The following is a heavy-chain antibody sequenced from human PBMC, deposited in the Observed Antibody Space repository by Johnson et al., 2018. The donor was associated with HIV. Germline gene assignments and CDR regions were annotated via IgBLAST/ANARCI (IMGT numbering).Heavy chain of an antibody. V-gene: IGHV3-72*01. J-gene: IGHJ3*02. CDR1: GFTLSDHY. D-gene: IGHD5-12*01. CDR3: ARDHSGYDSVTAAFDI. Sequence: VQLVESGGGLVQPGGSLRLSCAASGFTLSDHYMDWVRQAAGKGLAWVGRTKNKATSYTTEYAASVTGRFTISRDDSKNSLYLQMNSLKTEDTAVYYCARDHSGYDSVTAAFDIWGQGTMVTVSS. CDR2: TKNKATSYTT.